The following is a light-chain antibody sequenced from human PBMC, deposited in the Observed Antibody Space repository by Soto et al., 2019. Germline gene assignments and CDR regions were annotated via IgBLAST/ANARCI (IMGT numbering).Light chain of an antibody. J-gene: IGKJ1*01. CDR1: QSGSSSY. Sequence: EIVLTQSPGTLSLSPGERATLSCRASQSGSSSYLAWYQQKPGQAPRLLIYGASSRATGIPDRFSGSGSGTDFTLTISRLEPEDFAVYYCQQYGSSPPEWTFGQGTKVEIK. CDR3: QQYGSSPPEWT. CDR2: GAS. V-gene: IGKV3-20*01.